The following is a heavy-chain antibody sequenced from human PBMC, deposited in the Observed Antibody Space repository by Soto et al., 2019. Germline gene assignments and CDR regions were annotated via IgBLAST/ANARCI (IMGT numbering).Heavy chain of an antibody. Sequence: EGALRLYCVASGFSFRGIKMNWVRQAPGKGLEWLSYITASGTVTHYADSVKGRFTISRDNAQNSLFLHMSSLRADDTAMYYCARAMIIVEYGMEIWGPGTAVTVS. CDR1: GFSFRGIK. CDR3: ARAMIIVEYGMEI. CDR2: ITASGTVT. D-gene: IGHD3-22*01. V-gene: IGHV3-48*03. J-gene: IGHJ6*02.